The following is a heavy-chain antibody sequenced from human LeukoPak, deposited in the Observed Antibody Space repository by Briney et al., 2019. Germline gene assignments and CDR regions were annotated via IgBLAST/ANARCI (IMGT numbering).Heavy chain of an antibody. CDR3: ATDSPETAAFDY. J-gene: IGHJ4*02. Sequence: PGGSLRLSCTASGFSFSTYSMNWVRQAPGKGLEWVSYIVGSSSNIYYADTVKGRFTISRDNAKNSLYLQMDSLRAEDTAVYYCATDSPETAAFDYWGQGTLVTVSS. CDR2: IVGSSSNI. V-gene: IGHV3-48*04. D-gene: IGHD1-1*01. CDR1: GFSFSTYS.